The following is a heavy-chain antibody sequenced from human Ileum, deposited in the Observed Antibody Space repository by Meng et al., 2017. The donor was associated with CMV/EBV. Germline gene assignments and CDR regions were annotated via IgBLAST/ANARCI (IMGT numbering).Heavy chain of an antibody. Sequence: ASVKVSCKASGYTFTTSLISWVRQAPGQGLVWMGWISAYNGDTNYAQNLQGRVTMTTDTSTSTAYMELRSLKSDDTAVYYCARVLSGTTVSDYWGQGTLVTVSS. CDR3: ARVLSGTTVSDY. V-gene: IGHV1-18*01. D-gene: IGHD1-1*01. J-gene: IGHJ4*02. CDR1: GYTFTTSL. CDR2: ISAYNGDT.